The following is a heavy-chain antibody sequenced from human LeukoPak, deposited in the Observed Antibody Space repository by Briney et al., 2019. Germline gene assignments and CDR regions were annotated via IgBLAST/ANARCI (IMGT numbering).Heavy chain of an antibody. CDR2: IYYSGST. V-gene: IGHV4-59*08. Sequence: SETLSLTCTVSGGSISSNYWSWIRQPPGKGLEWIGYIYYSGSTYYNPSLKSRVTISVDTSKNQFSLKLSSVTAADTAVYYCARSSRAPNSGYAFDIWGQGTMVTVSS. J-gene: IGHJ3*02. D-gene: IGHD3-22*01. CDR1: GGSISSNY. CDR3: ARSSRAPNSGYAFDI.